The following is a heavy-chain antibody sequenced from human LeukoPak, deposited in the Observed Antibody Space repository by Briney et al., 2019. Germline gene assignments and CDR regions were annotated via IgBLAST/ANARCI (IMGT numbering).Heavy chain of an antibody. CDR1: NGSFSNHF. D-gene: IGHD6-19*01. J-gene: IGHJ3*02. V-gene: IGHV4-59*08. CDR3: ASGVAVDPDTFDI. CDR2: ISYSGSA. Sequence: SETLSLTCTVSNGSFSNHFWSWIRQPPGKGLEWLGYISYSGSAHYAPSLKSRVTISVDTSRNQFSLKLSSVTAADTAMYYCASGVAVDPDTFDIWGLGTLVTVSS.